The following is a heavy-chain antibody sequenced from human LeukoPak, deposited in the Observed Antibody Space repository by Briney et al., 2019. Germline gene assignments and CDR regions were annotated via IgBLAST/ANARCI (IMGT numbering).Heavy chain of an antibody. D-gene: IGHD4-17*01. CDR1: GFTFTDSY. CDR3: ARDSYGDYSFDY. CDR2: ISNSGSVT. V-gene: IGHV3-11*04. J-gene: IGHJ4*02. Sequence: GGSLRLSCAASGFTFTDSYMSWIRQAPGRGLEWVSYISNSGSVTYYAGSVKGRFTISRDNAKNSLYLQMNSLRAEDTAVYYCARDSYGDYSFDYWGQGTLVTVSS.